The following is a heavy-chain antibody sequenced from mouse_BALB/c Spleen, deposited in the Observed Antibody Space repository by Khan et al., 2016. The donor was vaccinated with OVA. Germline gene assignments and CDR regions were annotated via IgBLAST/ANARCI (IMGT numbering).Heavy chain of an antibody. D-gene: IGHD1-2*01. Sequence: EVQLQEPGPGLVKPSQSLSLTCTVTGYSITSGYGWNWIRQFPGNKLEWMSYISYSGSTNYNPSLKSRISITRDTSKNQFFLQLNSVTTEDTATYYCARTARIKYWGQGTTLTVSS. J-gene: IGHJ2*01. V-gene: IGHV3-2*02. CDR3: ARTARIKY. CDR2: ISYSGST. CDR1: GYSITSGYG.